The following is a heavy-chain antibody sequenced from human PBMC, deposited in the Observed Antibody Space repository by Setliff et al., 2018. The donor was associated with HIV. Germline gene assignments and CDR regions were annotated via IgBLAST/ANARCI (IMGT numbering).Heavy chain of an antibody. CDR1: GGSIRSSSYY. Sequence: PSETLSLTCIVSGGSIRSSSYYWGWIRQPPGKGLEWIGTIYYTGSTNYNPSLKSRVTISVDSSKNQLSLEVNSVTAADTAVYYCARGSYRGSGYFVRYFDSWAQGMLVTVSS. CDR2: IYYTGST. D-gene: IGHD3-3*01. CDR3: ARGSYRGSGYFVRYFDS. J-gene: IGHJ4*02. V-gene: IGHV4-39*01.